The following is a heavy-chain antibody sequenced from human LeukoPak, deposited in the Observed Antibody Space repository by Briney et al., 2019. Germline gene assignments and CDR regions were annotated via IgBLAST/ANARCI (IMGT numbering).Heavy chain of an antibody. V-gene: IGHV4-30-4*01. CDR2: IYYSGST. Sequence: SETLSLICTVSGGSISSGDYYWSWIRQPPGKGLEWIGYIYYSGSTYYNPSLKSRVTISVDKSKSQFYLRLSSVTTADTAVYYCAREGLGESYLDYWGRGILVTVSS. D-gene: IGHD3-10*01. J-gene: IGHJ4*02. CDR1: GGSISSGDYY. CDR3: AREGLGESYLDY.